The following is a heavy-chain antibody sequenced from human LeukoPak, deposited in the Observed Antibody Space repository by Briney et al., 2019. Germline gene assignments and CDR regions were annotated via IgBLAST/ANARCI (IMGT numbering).Heavy chain of an antibody. CDR2: IYSSGNT. V-gene: IGHV4-39*01. CDR3: ARHLSGTTNF. J-gene: IGHJ4*02. CDR1: GDSISSGRNY. Sequence: SETLSLTCSVSGDSISSGRNYWGWVRQSPGKGLEWIASIYSSGNTHSNPSLKSRVSISVDTSKNQVSLKLYSVTASDAAIYYCARHLSGTTNFWGQGTLVTVSS. D-gene: IGHD1-1*01.